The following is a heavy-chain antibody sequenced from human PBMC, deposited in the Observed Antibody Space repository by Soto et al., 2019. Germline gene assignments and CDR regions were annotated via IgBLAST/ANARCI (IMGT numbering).Heavy chain of an antibody. CDR1: GYSISSNA. CDR2: IYPHDSDI. V-gene: IGHV5-51*01. J-gene: IGHJ4*02. Sequence: GESLKISCKVSGYSISSNAIAWVRQMPGKGLEWMGLIYPHDSDIRYSPSFEGRVTISADTSANTAYLHFRALKASDTAVYYCAMSQALDFWGQGTLVTVSS. CDR3: AMSQALDF.